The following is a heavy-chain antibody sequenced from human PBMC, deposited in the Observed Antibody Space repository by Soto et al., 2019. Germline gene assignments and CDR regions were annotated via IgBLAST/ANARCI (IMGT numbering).Heavy chain of an antibody. J-gene: IGHJ4*02. CDR3: AAYSSSSGVFY. Sequence: PWGSLRLSCAASGFTFSSYWMHWVRQAPGKGLVWVSRINSDGSSTSYADAVKGRFTISRDNAKNTLYLQVNSLRAEDTAVYYWAAYSSSSGVFYWGQGS. CDR1: GFTFSSYW. D-gene: IGHD6-6*01. V-gene: IGHV3-74*01. CDR2: INSDGSST.